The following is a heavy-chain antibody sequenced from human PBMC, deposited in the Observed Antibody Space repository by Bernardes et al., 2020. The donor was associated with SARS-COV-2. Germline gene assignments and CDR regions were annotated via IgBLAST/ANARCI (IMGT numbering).Heavy chain of an antibody. CDR2: IKSNSDTI. CDR3: ARGRGGSPSYYFDY. CDR1: GFTFSTYS. J-gene: IGHJ4*02. D-gene: IGHD2-15*01. V-gene: IGHV3-48*01. Sequence: GGSLRLSCAASGFTFSTYSMNWVRQAPGKGLEWVSYIKSNSDTIYYADSVKGRFIISRDNAKNSLYLQMNSLRAEDTAVYYCARGRGGSPSYYFDYWGQGTLVTVSS.